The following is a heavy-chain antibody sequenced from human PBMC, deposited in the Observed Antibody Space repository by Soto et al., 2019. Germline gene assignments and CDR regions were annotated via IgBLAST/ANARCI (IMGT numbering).Heavy chain of an antibody. CDR3: ARGALGYSYGSY. D-gene: IGHD5-18*01. Sequence: SETLSLTCAVYGGSFSGYYWSWIRQPPGKGLEWIGEINHSGSTNYNPSLKSRVTISVDTSKNQFSLKLSSVTAADTAVYYCARGALGYSYGSYWGQGTLVTVSS. V-gene: IGHV4-34*01. J-gene: IGHJ4*02. CDR2: INHSGST. CDR1: GGSFSGYY.